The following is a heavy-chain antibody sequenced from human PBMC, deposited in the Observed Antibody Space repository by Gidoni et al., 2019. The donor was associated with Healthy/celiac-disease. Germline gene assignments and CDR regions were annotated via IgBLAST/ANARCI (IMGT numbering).Heavy chain of an antibody. D-gene: IGHD5-12*01. CDR3: AKGRKMATITAFDY. CDR2: ISCSGGST. Sequence: EVQLLESGGGLVQPGGSLRTSSAACGCTFSSYAMSWVRQAPGKGLGWVSAISCSGGSTYYADSVKGRFTISRDNSKNTLYLQMNSLRAEDTAVYYCAKGRKMATITAFDYWGQGTLVTVSS. CDR1: GCTFSSYA. V-gene: IGHV3-23*01. J-gene: IGHJ4*02.